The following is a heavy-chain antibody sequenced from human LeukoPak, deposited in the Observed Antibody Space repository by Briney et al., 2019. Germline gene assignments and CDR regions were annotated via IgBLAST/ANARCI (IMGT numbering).Heavy chain of an antibody. V-gene: IGHV3-74*01. CDR2: IYTDGSST. CDR3: AKDRANWAIDD. Sequence: GGSLRLSCAASGFTFSNYWMHWVRQAPGKGLVWVSRIYTDGSSTNYADSVKGRFTASKDDARKSMYLQMSSLRVEDTAVYYCAKDRANWAIDDWGQGTQVTVSS. D-gene: IGHD3-16*01. J-gene: IGHJ4*02. CDR1: GFTFSNYW.